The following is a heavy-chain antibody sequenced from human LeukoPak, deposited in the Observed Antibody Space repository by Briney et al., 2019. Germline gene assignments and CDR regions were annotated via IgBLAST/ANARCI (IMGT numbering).Heavy chain of an antibody. J-gene: IGHJ6*02. CDR1: GYTFTSYD. D-gene: IGHD6-13*01. V-gene: IGHV1-8*01. CDR2: MNPNSGNT. Sequence: ASVKVSCKASGYTFTSYDINWVRQATGQGLEWMGWMNPNSGNTGYAQKFQGRVTMTRNTSISTAYMELSSLRSADTAVYYCARGLMSSSWYYGMDVWGQGTTVTVSS. CDR3: ARGLMSSSWYYGMDV.